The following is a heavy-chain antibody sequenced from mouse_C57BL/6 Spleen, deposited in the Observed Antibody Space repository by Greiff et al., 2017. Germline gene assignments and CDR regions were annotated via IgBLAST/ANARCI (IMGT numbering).Heavy chain of an antibody. D-gene: IGHD1-1*01. CDR3: VRAGYYGSSAWFAY. J-gene: IGHJ3*01. V-gene: IGHV10-3*01. CDR1: GFTFNTYA. CDR2: IRSKSSNYAT. Sequence: EVKLVESGGGLVQPKGSLKLSCAASGFTFNTYAMHWVRPAPGKGLEWVARIRSKSSNYATYYADSVKDRFTISRDDSQSMLYLQMNNLKTEDTDMYYCVRAGYYGSSAWFAYWGKGTLVTVSA.